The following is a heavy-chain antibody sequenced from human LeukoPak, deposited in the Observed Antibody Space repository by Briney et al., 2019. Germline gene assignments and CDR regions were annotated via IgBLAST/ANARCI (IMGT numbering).Heavy chain of an antibody. CDR1: GGTFSSYA. D-gene: IGHD3-22*01. J-gene: IGHJ4*02. CDR3: ARVSPYYYDSSGYSD. V-gene: IGHV1-69*13. Sequence: VASVKVSCKASGGTFSSYAISWVRPAPGQGLEWMGGIIPIFGTANYAQKFQGRVTITADESTSTAYMELSSLRSEDTAVYYCARVSPYYYDSSGYSDWGQGTLVTVSS. CDR2: IIPIFGTA.